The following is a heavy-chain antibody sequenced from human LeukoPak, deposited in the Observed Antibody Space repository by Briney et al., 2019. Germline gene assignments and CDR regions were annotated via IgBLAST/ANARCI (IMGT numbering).Heavy chain of an antibody. CDR1: GFTFSSYS. Sequence: GGSLRLSCAASGFTFSSYSMNWVRQAPGKGLEWVSAISGSGGSTYYADSVKGRFTISRDNSKNTLYLQMNSLRAEDTAVYYCAKWGYCTNGVCYNYYYYGMDVWGQGTTVTVSS. D-gene: IGHD2-8*01. CDR2: ISGSGGST. CDR3: AKWGYCTNGVCYNYYYYGMDV. J-gene: IGHJ6*02. V-gene: IGHV3-23*01.